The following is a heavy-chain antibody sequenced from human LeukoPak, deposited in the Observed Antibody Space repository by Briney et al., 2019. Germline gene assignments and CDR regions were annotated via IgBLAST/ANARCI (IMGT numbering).Heavy chain of an antibody. V-gene: IGHV3-9*01. J-gene: IGHJ4*02. D-gene: IGHD6-19*01. CDR1: GFTFDDYA. CDR3: AKDNLSGSSGWYVFDY. Sequence: GRSLRLSCAASGFTFDDYAMHWVRQAPGKGLEGVSGISWNSGSIGYADSVKGRFTISRDNAKNSLYLQMNSLRAGDTALYYCAKDNLSGSSGWYVFDYWGQGTLVTVSS. CDR2: ISWNSGSI.